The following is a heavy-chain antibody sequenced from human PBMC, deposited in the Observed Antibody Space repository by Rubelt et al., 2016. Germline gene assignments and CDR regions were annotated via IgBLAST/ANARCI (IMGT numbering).Heavy chain of an antibody. J-gene: IGHJ4*02. CDR3: AREITPADLD. Sequence: QVQLVESGGGVVQPGRSLRLSCAASGFTFSSYAMHWVRQAPGTGLEWVAGISYDGSNKYYAESVKGRFTISRDNSKNTLYLQMNSLRAEDTAVYYCAREITPADLDWGQGTLVTVSS. V-gene: IGHV3-30*04. CDR2: ISYDGSNK. CDR1: GFTFSSYA. D-gene: IGHD2-2*01.